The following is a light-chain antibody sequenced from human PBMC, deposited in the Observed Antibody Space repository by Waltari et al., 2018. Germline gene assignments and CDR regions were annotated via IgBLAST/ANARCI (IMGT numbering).Light chain of an antibody. J-gene: IGKJ1*01. Sequence: EIVMTHSPATLSVSSGERAPFSARASQIVMNHVAWYQQKPGQPPMLLMCDASIRATGIPPRFSGSGSGTEFTLTISSLQSEDFAVYYCQQYHNWWTFGQGTKVEIK. V-gene: IGKV3-15*01. CDR1: QIVMNH. CDR2: DAS. CDR3: QQYHNWWT.